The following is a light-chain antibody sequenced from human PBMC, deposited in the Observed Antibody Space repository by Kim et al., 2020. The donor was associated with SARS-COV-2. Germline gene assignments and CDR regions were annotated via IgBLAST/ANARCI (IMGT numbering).Light chain of an antibody. CDR3: QSYDSTNVV. Sequence: GTGVSSSSSRRRSTIASKYVQWYQQRPDRAPTAVIQANNQRPSGVPGRFSGSIDSSSDSASLTISGLRTEDEADYYCQSYDSTNVVFGGGTQLTVL. CDR1: RSTIASKY. V-gene: IGLV6-57*03. J-gene: IGLJ7*01. CDR2: ANN.